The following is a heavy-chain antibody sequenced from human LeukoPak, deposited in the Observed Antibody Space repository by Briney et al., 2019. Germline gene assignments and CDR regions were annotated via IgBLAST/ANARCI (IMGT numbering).Heavy chain of an antibody. Sequence: PGGSLRHSCAASGLTFNSYAMRGARQAPGKGLEWVSAISGSGGSTYYADSVKGRFTISRDNSKNTLYLQMNSLRAEDTAVYYCAKVALMGLYGYYLAVWGKGTTVTVSS. CDR2: ISGSGGST. V-gene: IGHV3-23*01. CDR1: GLTFNSYA. D-gene: IGHD2-8*01. J-gene: IGHJ6*03. CDR3: AKVALMGLYGYYLAV.